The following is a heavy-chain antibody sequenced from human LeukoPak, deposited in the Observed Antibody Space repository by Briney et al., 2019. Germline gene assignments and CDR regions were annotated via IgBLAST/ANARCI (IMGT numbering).Heavy chain of an antibody. Sequence: SETLSLTCTVSGGSISSYYWSWIRQPLGKGLEWIGYIYYSGSTNYNPSLKSRVTISVDTSKNQFSLKLSSMTAADTAVYYCAKSPPPTNYGDYPYYFDYWGQGTLVTVSS. CDR1: GGSISSYY. J-gene: IGHJ4*02. CDR2: IYYSGST. V-gene: IGHV4-59*01. D-gene: IGHD4-17*01. CDR3: AKSPPPTNYGDYPYYFDY.